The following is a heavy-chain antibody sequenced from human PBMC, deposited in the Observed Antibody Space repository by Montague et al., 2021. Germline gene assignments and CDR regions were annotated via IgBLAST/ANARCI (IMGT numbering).Heavy chain of an antibody. CDR2: IVGDGHYK. CDR3: VRDGDGFNFDY. CDR1: GFTFSNFW. J-gene: IGHJ4*01. V-gene: IGHV3-74*01. Sequence: SLRLSCAASGFTFSNFWMHWVRQAPGKGLVWVSCIVGDGHYKNYADSVQGRFTISRDNAENTLYLQMDGLRVGDTAVYYCVRDGDGFNFDYWGHGTLVTVSS. D-gene: IGHD5-24*01.